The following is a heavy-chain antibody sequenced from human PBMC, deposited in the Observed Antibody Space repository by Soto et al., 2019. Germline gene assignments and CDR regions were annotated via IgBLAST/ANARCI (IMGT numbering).Heavy chain of an antibody. CDR2: INHSGSI. J-gene: IGHJ4*02. D-gene: IGHD2-8*01. CDR3: ARGNGMMLAVQGDAPDKYYLDS. CDR1: GGSFSGYY. V-gene: IGHV4-34*01. Sequence: KTSETLSLTCAVYGGSFSGYYWSWIRQPPGKGLEWIGEINHSGSINYNPSLKSRVTISVDTSKNQFSLKLRSVTATDTAIYYCARGNGMMLAVQGDAPDKYYLDSWSQGTLVTSPQ.